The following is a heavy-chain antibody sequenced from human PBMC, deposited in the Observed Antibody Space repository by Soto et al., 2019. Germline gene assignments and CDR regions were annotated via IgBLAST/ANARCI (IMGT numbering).Heavy chain of an antibody. V-gene: IGHV3-11*01. CDR2: ISSSGSTI. J-gene: IGHJ6*03. CDR3: ARVPSSGHYYYYYYMDV. Sequence: GGSLRLSCAASGFTFSDYYMSWIRQAPGKGLEWVSYISSSGSTIYYADSVKGRFTISRDNAKNSLYLQMNSLRAEDTAVYYCARVPSSGHYYYYYYMDVWGKGTTVTVSS. CDR1: GFTFSDYY. D-gene: IGHD6-19*01.